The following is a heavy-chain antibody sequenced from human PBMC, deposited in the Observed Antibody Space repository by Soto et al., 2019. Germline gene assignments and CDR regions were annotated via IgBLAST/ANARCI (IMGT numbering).Heavy chain of an antibody. CDR1: GGSISSSSYY. J-gene: IGHJ5*02. Sequence: SETLSLTCTVSGGSISSSSYYWGWIRQPPGKGLEWIGSIYYSGSTYYNPSLKSRVTISVDTSKNQFSLKLSSVTAADTAVYYCARLDDFVRFDPWGQGTLVTVSS. CDR2: IYYSGST. V-gene: IGHV4-39*01. D-gene: IGHD3-3*01. CDR3: ARLDDFVRFDP.